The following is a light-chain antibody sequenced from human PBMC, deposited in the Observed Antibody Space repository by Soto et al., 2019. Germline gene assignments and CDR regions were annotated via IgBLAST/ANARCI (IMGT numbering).Light chain of an antibody. CDR1: NIGGKS. V-gene: IGLV3-21*02. CDR3: QVWDNNYDHYV. Sequence: SYELTQPPSVSVAPGQTARITCGGNNIGGKSLHWYQQKPGQAPVLVVYDDGDRPSGIPERFSGSNSGNTATLTISRVEAVDEADYYCQVWDNNYDHYVFGTGTKVTVL. CDR2: DDG. J-gene: IGLJ1*01.